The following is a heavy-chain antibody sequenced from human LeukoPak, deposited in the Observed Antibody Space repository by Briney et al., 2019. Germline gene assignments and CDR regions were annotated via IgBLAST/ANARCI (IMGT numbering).Heavy chain of an antibody. D-gene: IGHD3-3*01. CDR1: GYTFTGYY. Sequence: GASVKVSCKASGYTFTGYYMHWVRQAPGQGLEWMGWINPNSGGTNYAQKFQGRVTMTRDTSISTAYMELSRLRSDDTAVYYCARDVGRYDFWSGYYRLGAFDIWGQGTMVTVSS. CDR3: ARDVGRYDFWSGYYRLGAFDI. V-gene: IGHV1-2*02. J-gene: IGHJ3*02. CDR2: INPNSGGT.